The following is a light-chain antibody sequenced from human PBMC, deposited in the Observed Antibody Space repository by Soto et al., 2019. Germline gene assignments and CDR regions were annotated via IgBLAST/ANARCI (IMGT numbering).Light chain of an antibody. Sequence: QSALTQPPSASGSPGQSVTISCTGTSSDVGGYNYVSWYQQHPGKAPKLMIYEVSKRPSGVPDRFSGSKSGNTAALTVSGLQAEYEADYYCSSYAGSYIVFGTGTKLTVL. J-gene: IGLJ1*01. CDR1: SSDVGGYNY. CDR3: SSYAGSYIV. V-gene: IGLV2-8*01. CDR2: EVS.